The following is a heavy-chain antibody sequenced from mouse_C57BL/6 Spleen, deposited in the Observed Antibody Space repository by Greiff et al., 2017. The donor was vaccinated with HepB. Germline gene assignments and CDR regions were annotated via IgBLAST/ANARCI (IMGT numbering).Heavy chain of an antibody. J-gene: IGHJ2*01. CDR2: IYPGDGDT. D-gene: IGHD1-1*01. CDR3: ARGVVATRGDYFDY. Sequence: VQLQQSGPELVKPGASVKISCKPSGYAFSSSWMNWVKQRPGKGLEWIGRIYPGDGDTNYNGKFKGKATLTADKSSSTAYMQLSSLTSEDSAVYFCARGVVATRGDYFDYWGQGTTLTVSS. V-gene: IGHV1-82*01. CDR1: GYAFSSSW.